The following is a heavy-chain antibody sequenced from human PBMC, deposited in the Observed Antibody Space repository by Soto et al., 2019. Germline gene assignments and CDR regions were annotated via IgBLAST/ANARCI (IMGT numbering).Heavy chain of an antibody. D-gene: IGHD3-10*01. CDR3: ARDSNYSFDY. CDR2: INHSGST. CDR1: GMSFSGYY. V-gene: IGHV4-34*01. Sequence: SETLSLTCAVYGMSFSGYYWNWIRQPPGKGLEWIGEINHSGSTNYNPSLKSRVTISVDTSKNQFSLKLSSVTAADTAVYYCARDSNYSFDYWGQGTLVTVSS. J-gene: IGHJ4*02.